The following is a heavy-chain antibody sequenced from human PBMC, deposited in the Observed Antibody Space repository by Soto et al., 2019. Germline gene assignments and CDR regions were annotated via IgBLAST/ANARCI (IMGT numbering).Heavy chain of an antibody. Sequence: SLRLSCAASGFTFSSYGMHWVRQAPGKGLEWVAVISYDGSNKYYADSVKGRFTISRDNSKNTLYLQMNSLRAEDTAVYYCAKDPSYCSSTSCYRGDVWGQGTTVTVSS. J-gene: IGHJ6*02. CDR1: GFTFSSYG. CDR3: AKDPSYCSSTSCYRGDV. V-gene: IGHV3-30*18. CDR2: ISYDGSNK. D-gene: IGHD2-2*01.